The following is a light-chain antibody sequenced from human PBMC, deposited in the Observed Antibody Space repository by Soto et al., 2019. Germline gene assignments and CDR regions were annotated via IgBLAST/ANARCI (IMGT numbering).Light chain of an antibody. CDR3: SSYTSSSTRV. Sequence: QSVLTQPASVSGSPGQSITISCTGTSSDVGGYNYVSWYQQHPGKAPKLMIYEVSNRPSGVSNRFSGSKSGNTASLTISGLQGEGEAYYYCSSYTSSSTRVFGGGTKLTVL. J-gene: IGLJ3*02. CDR1: SSDVGGYNY. CDR2: EVS. V-gene: IGLV2-14*01.